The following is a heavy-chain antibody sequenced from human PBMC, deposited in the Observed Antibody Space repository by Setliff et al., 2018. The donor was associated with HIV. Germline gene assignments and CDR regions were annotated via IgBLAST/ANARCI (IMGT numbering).Heavy chain of an antibody. D-gene: IGHD3-10*01. Sequence: ASVKVSCKASGSTFSSYAFHWVRQAPGQRLEWMGWINAGNGNTKYSQKFQGRVTITRDTSASTAYMELRSLRSDDTAVYYCARDADYYGSGYFDYWGQGTLVTVS. CDR2: INAGNGNT. V-gene: IGHV1-3*01. J-gene: IGHJ4*02. CDR3: ARDADYYGSGYFDY. CDR1: GSTFSSYA.